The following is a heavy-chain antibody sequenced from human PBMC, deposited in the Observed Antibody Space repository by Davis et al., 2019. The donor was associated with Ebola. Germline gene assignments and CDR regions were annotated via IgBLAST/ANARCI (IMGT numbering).Heavy chain of an antibody. V-gene: IGHV3-23*02. J-gene: IGHJ6*02. D-gene: IGHD3-3*01. Sequence: GGSLRLSCAASGFTFSSYAMSWVRQAPGKGLEWVSGISGSGGSKYYVDSVKGRFTISRDNSKSTLYLQMNSLRVDDTAVYYCAKDECYDFWSGNEPCYQYYGLDAWGQGTTVTVSS. CDR2: ISGSGGSK. CDR1: GFTFSSYA. CDR3: AKDECYDFWSGNEPCYQYYGLDA.